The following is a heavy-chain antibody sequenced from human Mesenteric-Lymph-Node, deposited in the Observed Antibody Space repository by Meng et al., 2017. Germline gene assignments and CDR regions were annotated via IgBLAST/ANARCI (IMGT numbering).Heavy chain of an antibody. J-gene: IGHJ4*02. CDR3: ARGFLSFVRVCDY. CDR2: INHSGST. Sequence: QGQLQQGGAGLLKSAETLSLTCAVYGGSFSGYYWSWIRQPPGKGLGWIGEINHSGSTNYNPSLKSRVTISVDTSKNQFSLKLSSVTAADTAVYYCARGFLSFVRVCDYWGQGTLVTVSS. CDR1: GGSFSGYY. V-gene: IGHV4-34*01. D-gene: IGHD2/OR15-2a*01.